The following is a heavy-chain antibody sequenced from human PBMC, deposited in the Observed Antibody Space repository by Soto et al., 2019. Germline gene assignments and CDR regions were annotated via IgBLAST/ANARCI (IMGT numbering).Heavy chain of an antibody. D-gene: IGHD6-13*01. Sequence: ETLSLTCTVSGGSISSYYWSWIRQPPGKGLEWIGYIYYSGSTNYNPSLKSRVTISVDTSKNQFSLKLTSVTAADTAVYYCVSSSWYSLDYWGQGTRVTVSS. CDR2: IYYSGST. CDR3: VSSSWYSLDY. CDR1: GGSISSYY. V-gene: IGHV4-59*12. J-gene: IGHJ4*02.